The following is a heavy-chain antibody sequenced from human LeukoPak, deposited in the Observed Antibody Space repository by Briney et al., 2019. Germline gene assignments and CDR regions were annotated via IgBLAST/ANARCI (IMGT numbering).Heavy chain of an antibody. CDR2: ISYDGSNK. CDR1: GFTFSSYA. CDR3: ARAPLAVAATTYFDY. V-gene: IGHV3-30*04. D-gene: IGHD2-15*01. J-gene: IGHJ4*02. Sequence: GGSLRLSCAASGFTFSSYAMHWVRQAPGKGLGWVAVISYDGSNKYYADSVKGRFTISRDNSKNTLYLQMNSLRAEDTAVYYCARAPLAVAATTYFDYWGQGTLVTVSS.